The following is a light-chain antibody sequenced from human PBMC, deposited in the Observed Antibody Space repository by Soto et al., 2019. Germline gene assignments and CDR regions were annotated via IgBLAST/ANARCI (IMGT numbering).Light chain of an antibody. J-gene: IGLJ3*02. CDR3: QVWDSSSDHP. Sequence: VLTQPPSVSVAPGKTARITCGGNNIGSKSVHWYQQKPGQAPVLVIYYDSDRPSGIPERFSGSNSGNTATLTISRVEAGEEADYYCQVWDSSSDHPFGGGTQLTVL. CDR2: YDS. CDR1: NIGSKS. V-gene: IGLV3-21*04.